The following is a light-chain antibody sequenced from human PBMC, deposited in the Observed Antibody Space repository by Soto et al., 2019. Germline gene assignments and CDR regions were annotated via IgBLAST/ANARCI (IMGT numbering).Light chain of an antibody. CDR2: EGS. Sequence: QSALTQPASVSGSPGQSITISCTGTSSDVGSYNLVSWYQQHPGKAPKLMIYEGSKRPSGVSNRFSGSKSGTTASLTISGLQAEDEGDYYCCSYAGSSRVFGGGTKVTVL. CDR1: SSDVGSYNL. J-gene: IGLJ2*01. V-gene: IGLV2-23*01. CDR3: CSYAGSSRV.